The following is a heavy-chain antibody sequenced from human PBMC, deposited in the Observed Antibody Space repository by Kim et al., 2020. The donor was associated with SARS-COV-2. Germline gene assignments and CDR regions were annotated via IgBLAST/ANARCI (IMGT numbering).Heavy chain of an antibody. Sequence: GGSLRLSCAASGFTFNNYAMSWVRQTPGKGLEWVSGISASGSSSYYADSVKGLVTVSRDNSKNTLYLQMSSLRVEDTGIYYCAKGGPGGYHYYGVDVWGQGTTVPVSS. J-gene: IGHJ6*02. CDR2: ISASGSSS. CDR1: GFTFNNYA. D-gene: IGHD1-26*01. CDR3: AKGGPGGYHYYGVDV. V-gene: IGHV3-23*01.